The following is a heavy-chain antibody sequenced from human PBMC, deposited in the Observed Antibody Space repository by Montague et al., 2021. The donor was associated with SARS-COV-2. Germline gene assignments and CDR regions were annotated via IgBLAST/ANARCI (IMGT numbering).Heavy chain of an antibody. CDR2: INHSGST. Sequence: SETLSLTCAVYGGSFSGYYWSWIRQPPGKGLEWLGEINHSGSTNYNPSLKSRVTISVDTSKNQFSLKLSSVTAADTAVYYCANVPTVTSYYYYYYGMDVWSQGTTVTVSS. CDR1: GGSFSGYY. D-gene: IGHD4-17*01. V-gene: IGHV4-34*01. CDR3: ANVPTVTSYYYYYYGMDV. J-gene: IGHJ6*02.